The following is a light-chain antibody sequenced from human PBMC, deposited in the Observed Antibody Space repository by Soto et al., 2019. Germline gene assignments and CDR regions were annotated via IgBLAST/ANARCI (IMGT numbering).Light chain of an antibody. J-gene: IGKJ1*01. Sequence: EIIITESLVILSVSTRQSASLSCRASQNVSSNLASYQQKPGQTPRLLIYGASTRVTGILARFSGSGYGTEFSLPIISRQSAEFAVSYCQQYNNWSRTFGQGTKVDI. V-gene: IGKV3-15*01. CDR1: QNVSSN. CDR2: GAS. CDR3: QQYNNWSRT.